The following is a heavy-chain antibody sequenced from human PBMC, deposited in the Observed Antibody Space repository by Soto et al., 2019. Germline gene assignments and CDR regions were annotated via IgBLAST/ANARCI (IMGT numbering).Heavy chain of an antibody. CDR2: IIPIFGTA. J-gene: IGHJ4*02. CDR1: GGTFSSYA. Sequence: SVKVSCKASGGTFSSYAISWVRQAPGQGLEWMGGIIPIFGTANYAQKFQGRVTITADESTSTAYMELSSLRSEDTAVYYCARGPSHDYSNYPDYWGQGTLVTVAS. CDR3: ARGPSHDYSNYPDY. D-gene: IGHD4-4*01. V-gene: IGHV1-69*13.